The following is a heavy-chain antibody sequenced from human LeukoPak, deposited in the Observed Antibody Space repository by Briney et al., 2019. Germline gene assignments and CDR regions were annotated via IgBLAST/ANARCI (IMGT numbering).Heavy chain of an antibody. CDR1: GFTFSSYA. Sequence: PGGSLRLSCAASGFTFSSYAMSWVRQAPGKGLEWVSAISDSGGSTYYADSVKGRFTISRDNSKNTLYLQMNSLRAEDTAVYYCAKVGYTSGWYGDFDYWGQGTLVTVSS. CDR2: ISDSGGST. J-gene: IGHJ4*02. V-gene: IGHV3-23*01. CDR3: AKVGYTSGWYGDFDY. D-gene: IGHD6-19*01.